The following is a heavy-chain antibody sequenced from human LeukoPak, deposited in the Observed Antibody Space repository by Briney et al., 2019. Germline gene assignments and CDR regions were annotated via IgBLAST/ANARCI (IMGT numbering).Heavy chain of an antibody. CDR3: ARGRGYSYGEMATYFDY. CDR2: IYYSGST. D-gene: IGHD5-18*01. V-gene: IGHV4-31*03. CDR1: GGSISSGGYY. Sequence: SETLSLTCTVSGGSISSGGYYWSWLRQHPGKGLEWIGYIYYSGSTYYNPSLKSRVTISVDTSKNQFSLKLSSVTAADTAVYYCARGRGYSYGEMATYFDYWGQGTLVTVSS. J-gene: IGHJ4*02.